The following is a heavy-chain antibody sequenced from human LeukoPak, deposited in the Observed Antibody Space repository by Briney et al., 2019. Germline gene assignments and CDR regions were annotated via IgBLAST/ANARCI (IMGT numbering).Heavy chain of an antibody. Sequence: ASVKVSCKASGYTFTSYDINWVRQATGQGLEWMGWMNPNSGNTGYAQEFQGRVTMTRNTSISTAYMELSSLRSEDTAVYYCARAVYYYDSSGYCSNTFDPWGQGTLVTVSS. CDR3: ARAVYYYDSSGYCSNTFDP. CDR2: MNPNSGNT. V-gene: IGHV1-8*01. D-gene: IGHD3-22*01. J-gene: IGHJ5*02. CDR1: GYTFTSYD.